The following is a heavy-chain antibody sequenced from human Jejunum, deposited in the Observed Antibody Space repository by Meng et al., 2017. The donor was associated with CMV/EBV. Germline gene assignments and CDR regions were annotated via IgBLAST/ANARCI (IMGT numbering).Heavy chain of an antibody. CDR3: ARRYCSSTSCLFDY. J-gene: IGHJ4*02. V-gene: IGHV3-48*03. D-gene: IGHD2-2*01. CDR1: VLTLSSYE. CDR2: ISSSGSSI. Sequence: VLTLSSYEMNGVGKAPGKGLEWVSHISSSGSSIYYADTVKGRFTISRDNAKTSLFLQMNSLRPEDTALYYCARRYCSSTSCLFDYWGQGTRVTVSS.